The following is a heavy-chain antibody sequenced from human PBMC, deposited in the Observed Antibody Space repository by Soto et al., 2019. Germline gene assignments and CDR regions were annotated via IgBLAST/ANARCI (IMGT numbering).Heavy chain of an antibody. CDR3: AKVWVASE. J-gene: IGHJ4*02. CDR2: ISGSGGST. D-gene: IGHD7-27*01. V-gene: IGHV3-23*01. Sequence: EVQLLEPGGGLVQPGGSLRLSCAASGFTFSSYAMSWVRQAPGKGLEWGSAISGSGGSTYYTVSVKDRFTISRDNSKNVLYLQMNSLGAEDTAVYYCAKVWVASEWGQGTLVSVSS. CDR1: GFTFSSYA.